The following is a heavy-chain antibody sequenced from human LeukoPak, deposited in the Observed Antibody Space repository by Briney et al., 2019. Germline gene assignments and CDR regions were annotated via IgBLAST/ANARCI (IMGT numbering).Heavy chain of an antibody. D-gene: IGHD2-2*01. CDR3: ARSPSNYCTSTRCPYYYYMDV. J-gene: IGHJ6*03. Sequence: SETLSLTCTVSGGSISSSSYYWGWIRQPPGKGLEWIGSIYYSGSTYYNPSLKSRVTISVDTSKNQFSLKLSSVTAADTAVYYCARSPSNYCTSTRCPYYYYMDVWGKGTTVTVSS. V-gene: IGHV4-39*07. CDR1: GGSISSSSYY. CDR2: IYYSGST.